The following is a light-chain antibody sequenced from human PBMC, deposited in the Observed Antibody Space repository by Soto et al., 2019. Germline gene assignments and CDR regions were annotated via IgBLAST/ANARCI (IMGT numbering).Light chain of an antibody. CDR1: SSDVGGYNY. V-gene: IGLV2-14*03. Sequence: QSVLTQPASVSGSPGQSITIPCTGTSSDVGGYNYVSWYQQHPGKVPKLIIYDVTSRPSGVSNRFSASKSGNTASLTISGLLSEDEADYYCSSYTSSNTHVFGGGTKLTVL. CDR3: SSYTSSNTHV. CDR2: DVT. J-gene: IGLJ1*01.